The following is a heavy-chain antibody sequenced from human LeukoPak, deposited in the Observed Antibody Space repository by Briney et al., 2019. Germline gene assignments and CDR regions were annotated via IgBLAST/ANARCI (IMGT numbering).Heavy chain of an antibody. CDR1: GYSISSGYY. CDR3: ARRTYTSGWPFDY. J-gene: IGHJ4*02. CDR2: FYHSGST. Sequence: PSETLSLTCNVSGYSISSGYYWGWIRQPPGKGLQWIASFYHSGSTYYNPSLKSRVTLSVDTSKNQFSLKLKSVTAADTAVYYCARRTYTSGWPFDYWGQGTLVTVST. D-gene: IGHD6-19*01. V-gene: IGHV4-38-2*02.